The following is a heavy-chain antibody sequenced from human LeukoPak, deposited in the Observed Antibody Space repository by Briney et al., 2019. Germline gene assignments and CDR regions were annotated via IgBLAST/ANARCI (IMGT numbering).Heavy chain of an antibody. CDR3: ATDGVDTAMVDY. Sequence: ASVKVSCKASGYTFTGYYMHWARQAPGQGLEWMGWINPNSGGTNYAQKFQGRVTMTRDTSISTAYMELSRLRSDDTAVYYCATDGVDTAMVDYWGQGTLVTVSS. J-gene: IGHJ4*02. D-gene: IGHD5-18*01. CDR2: INPNSGGT. V-gene: IGHV1-2*02. CDR1: GYTFTGYY.